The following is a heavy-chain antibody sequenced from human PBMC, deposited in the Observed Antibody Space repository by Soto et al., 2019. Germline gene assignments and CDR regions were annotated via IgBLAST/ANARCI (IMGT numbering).Heavy chain of an antibody. J-gene: IGHJ5*02. D-gene: IGHD2-15*01. CDR2: IIPIFGTA. V-gene: IGHV1-69*06. CDR3: ARNRGVVVVVDATAPGWFDT. Sequence: SVKVSCKASGGTFSSYAISWVRQAPGQGLEWMGGIIPIFGTANYAQKFQGRVTITADKSTSTAYMELSSLRSEDTAVYYCARNRGVVVVVDATAPGWFDTWGQGTLVTVSS. CDR1: GGTFSSYA.